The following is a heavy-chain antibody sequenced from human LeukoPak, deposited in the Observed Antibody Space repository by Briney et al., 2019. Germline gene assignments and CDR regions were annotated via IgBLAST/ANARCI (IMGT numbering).Heavy chain of an antibody. CDR2: MNPNSGNT. V-gene: IGHV1-8*03. Sequence: ASVKVSCKASGYTFTSYDINWVRQATGQGLEWMGWMNPNSGNTGYAQKLQGRVTITRNTSISTAYMELSSLRSEDTAVYYCTRGLYDSSGYPEVWFDPWGQGTLVTVSS. D-gene: IGHD3-22*01. CDR1: GYTFTSYD. J-gene: IGHJ5*02. CDR3: TRGLYDSSGYPEVWFDP.